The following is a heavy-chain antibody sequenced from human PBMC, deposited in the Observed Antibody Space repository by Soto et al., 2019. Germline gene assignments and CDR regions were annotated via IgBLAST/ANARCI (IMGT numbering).Heavy chain of an antibody. Sequence: GESLKISCKGSGYSFTSYWISWVRQMPGKGLEWMGRIDPSDSYTNYSPSFQGHVTISADKSISTAYLQWSSLKASDTAMYYCARASHSTYYYDSREPSGMDVWGQGTTVTVSS. V-gene: IGHV5-10-1*01. CDR3: ARASHSTYYYDSREPSGMDV. CDR2: IDPSDSYT. J-gene: IGHJ6*02. CDR1: GYSFTSYW. D-gene: IGHD3-22*01.